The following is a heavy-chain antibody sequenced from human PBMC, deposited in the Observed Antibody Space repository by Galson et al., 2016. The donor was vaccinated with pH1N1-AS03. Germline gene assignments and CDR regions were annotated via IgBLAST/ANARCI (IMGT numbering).Heavy chain of an antibody. D-gene: IGHD4-17*01. V-gene: IGHV4-39*01. CDR1: GGSISSSSYY. Sequence: SETLSLTCTVSGGSISSSSYYWGWIRQPPGKGLEWIGSIYYSGSTYYNPSLKSRVTISVDTSKNQFSLKLSSVTAADTAVYYCARRVYGDYVSWFDPGGQGTLVTVSS. CDR2: IYYSGST. J-gene: IGHJ5*02. CDR3: ARRVYGDYVSWFDP.